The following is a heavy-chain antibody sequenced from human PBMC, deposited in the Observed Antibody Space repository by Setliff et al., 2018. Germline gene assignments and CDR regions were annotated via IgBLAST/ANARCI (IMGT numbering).Heavy chain of an antibody. CDR3: AREGRWDYNYPIY. CDR1: DDSFYSDYYF. Sequence: SETLSLTCSVSDDSFYSDYYFWGWIRQPPGKGLEWIATISSSGATNYNSSLKSRVTLSRDVAKRQFALNLRSVTAVDTAVYCCAREGRWDYNYPIYWGQGILVTVSS. D-gene: IGHD5-12*01. J-gene: IGHJ4*02. CDR2: ISSSGAT. V-gene: IGHV4-39*01.